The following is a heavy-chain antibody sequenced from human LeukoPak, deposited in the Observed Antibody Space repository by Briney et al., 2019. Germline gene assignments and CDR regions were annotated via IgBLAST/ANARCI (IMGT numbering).Heavy chain of an antibody. CDR3: ARGRYSSSWNLYYFDY. J-gene: IGHJ4*02. D-gene: IGHD6-13*01. CDR1: GFTFSSYA. V-gene: IGHV4-34*01. Sequence: GSLRLSCVASGFTFSSYAMSWIRQPPGKGLEWIGEINHSGSTNYNPSLKSRVTISVDTSKNQFSLKLSSVTAADTAVYYCARGRYSSSWNLYYFDYWGQGTLVTVSS. CDR2: INHSGST.